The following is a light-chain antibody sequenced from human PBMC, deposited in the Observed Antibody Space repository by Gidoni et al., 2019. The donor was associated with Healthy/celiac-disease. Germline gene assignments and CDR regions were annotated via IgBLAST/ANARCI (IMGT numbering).Light chain of an antibody. CDR2: GKN. J-gene: IGLJ3*02. CDR3: NSRDSSDNRV. Sequence: SSELTQDPAVSVALGQTVRITCQGDSLRSYYASWYQQKPGQAPVLVIYGKNNRPSGIPDRFSGSSSGNTASLTITGAQAEDEADYYCNSRDSSDNRVFGGGTKLXV. V-gene: IGLV3-19*01. CDR1: SLRSYY.